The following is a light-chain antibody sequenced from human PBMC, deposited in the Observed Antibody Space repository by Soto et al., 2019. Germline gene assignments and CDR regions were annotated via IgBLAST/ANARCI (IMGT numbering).Light chain of an antibody. Sequence: DIQMTQSPSALSASVGDRVTITCRASQGISKWLAWYQQKPGKAPKLLIYDASILGSGVPSRFSGSGSGAEFTLTVSSLQPDDFATYYCQHYNNYAPWTFGQGTRVDIK. CDR1: QGISKW. V-gene: IGKV1-5*01. CDR2: DAS. J-gene: IGKJ1*01. CDR3: QHYNNYAPWT.